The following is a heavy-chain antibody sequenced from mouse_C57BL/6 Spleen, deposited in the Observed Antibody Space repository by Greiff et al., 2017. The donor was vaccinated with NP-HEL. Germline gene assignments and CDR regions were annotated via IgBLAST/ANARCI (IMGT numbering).Heavy chain of an antibody. CDR1: GYAFSSSW. Sequence: VQLQQSGPELVKPGASVKISCKASGYAFSSSWMNWVKQRPGKGLEWIGRIYPGDGDTNYNGKFKGKATLTADKSSSTAYMQLSSLTSEDSAVYFCARGDYGDVWGTGTTVTVSS. D-gene: IGHD1-1*01. CDR2: IYPGDGDT. CDR3: ARGDYGDV. V-gene: IGHV1-82*01. J-gene: IGHJ1*03.